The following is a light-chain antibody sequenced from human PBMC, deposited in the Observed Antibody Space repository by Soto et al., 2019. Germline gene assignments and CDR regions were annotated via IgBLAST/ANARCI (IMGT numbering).Light chain of an antibody. J-gene: IGKJ2*01. CDR1: QSISSY. CDR3: QQRNT. Sequence: DIQMTQSPSSLSASVGDRVTITCRASQSISSYLNWYQQKPGKAPKLLIYAASSLQSGVPSRFSGSGSETDFTLTISSLQPEDFATYYCQQRNTFGQGTKLEIK. V-gene: IGKV1-39*01. CDR2: AAS.